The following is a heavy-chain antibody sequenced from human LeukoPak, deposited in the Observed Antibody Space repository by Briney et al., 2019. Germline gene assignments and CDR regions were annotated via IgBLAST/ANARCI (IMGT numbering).Heavy chain of an antibody. CDR1: GFTFSSYS. V-gene: IGHV3-48*01. Sequence: PGGSLRLSCAASGFTFSSYSMKWVRQAPGKGLEWVSYISSSSSTIYYADSVKGRFTISRDNAKNSLYLQMNSLRAEDTAVYYCARGAVATISPESYWGQGTMVTVSS. D-gene: IGHD5-12*01. CDR3: ARGAVATISPESY. CDR2: ISSSSSTI. J-gene: IGHJ3*01.